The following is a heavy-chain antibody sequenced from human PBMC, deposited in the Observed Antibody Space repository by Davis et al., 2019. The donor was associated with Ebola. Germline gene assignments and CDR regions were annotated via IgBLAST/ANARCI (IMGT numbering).Heavy chain of an antibody. J-gene: IGHJ6*02. CDR3: ASGGAWSGYYTDYYYGTDV. CDR1: GGTFSSYA. V-gene: IGHV1-69*06. CDR2: IIPIFGTA. Sequence: SVKVSCKASGGTFSSYAISWVRQAPGQGLEWMGGIIPIFGTANYAQKFQGRVTITADKSTSTAYMELSSLRSEDTAVYYCASGGAWSGYYTDYYYGTDVWGQGTTVTVSS. D-gene: IGHD3-3*01.